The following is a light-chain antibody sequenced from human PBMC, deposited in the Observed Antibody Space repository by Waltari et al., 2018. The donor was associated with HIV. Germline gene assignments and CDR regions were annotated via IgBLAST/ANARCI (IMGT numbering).Light chain of an antibody. V-gene: IGKV3-20*01. CDR3: QQYEASPPMYI. CDR2: DTS. J-gene: IGKJ2*01. Sequence: ETVLTQSTGPLSLSSGERAILSCRASQTINTNYLALYQLKPGLPPRLLIYDTSTRAAGIPDMFSGSVSGTDFSLTISRLEPEDFAVYFCQQYEASPPMYIFGQGTRLEV. CDR1: QTINTNY.